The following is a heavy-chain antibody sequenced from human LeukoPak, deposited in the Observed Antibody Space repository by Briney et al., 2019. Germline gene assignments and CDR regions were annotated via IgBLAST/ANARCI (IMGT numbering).Heavy chain of an antibody. J-gene: IGHJ4*02. D-gene: IGHD6-13*01. Sequence: EASVKVSCKASGYSFTSNYIHWVRQAPGQGLEWMGMIYPSDGSTSYAQKFQGRVTVTRDTSTSTVHMELSGLRSEDTAVYYCAKDLLLRAAAGTYFDYWGQGTLVTVSS. CDR2: IYPSDGST. CDR1: GYSFTSNY. CDR3: AKDLLLRAAAGTYFDY. V-gene: IGHV1-46*01.